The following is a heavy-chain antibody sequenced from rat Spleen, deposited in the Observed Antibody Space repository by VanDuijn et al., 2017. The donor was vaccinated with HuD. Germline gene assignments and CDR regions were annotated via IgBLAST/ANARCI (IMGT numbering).Heavy chain of an antibody. CDR1: RFTFSSFP. CDR3: ARHHYDGYYHGPVLGVMDA. Sequence: EVQLVESGGGFVQPGRSLKLSCAASRFTFSSFPMAWVRQAPKKGLEWVASISSGGGGTYYSDSVKGRFTISRDNAKSTQYLQMDSLRFEDTASYYCARHHYDGYYHGPVLGVMDAWGQGASVTVSS. D-gene: IGHD1-12*03. J-gene: IGHJ4*01. V-gene: IGHV5S13*01. CDR2: ISSGGGGT.